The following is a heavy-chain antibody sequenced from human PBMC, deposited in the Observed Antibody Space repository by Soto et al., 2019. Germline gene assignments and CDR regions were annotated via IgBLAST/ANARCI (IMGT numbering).Heavy chain of an antibody. Sequence: EVQLVESGGGLVKPGGSLRLSCAASGFTFSSYSMNWVRQAPGKGLEWVSSISSSSSYIYYADSVKGRFTSSRDNAKNSLYLQMNSLRAEDTAVYYCARDRMGDPPPDAFDIWGQGTMVTVSS. CDR2: ISSSSSYI. CDR1: GFTFSSYS. CDR3: ARDRMGDPPPDAFDI. J-gene: IGHJ3*02. D-gene: IGHD3-16*01. V-gene: IGHV3-21*01.